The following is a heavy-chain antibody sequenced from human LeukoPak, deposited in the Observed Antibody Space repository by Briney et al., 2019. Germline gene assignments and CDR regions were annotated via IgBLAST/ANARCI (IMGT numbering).Heavy chain of an antibody. CDR1: GFTVSSNY. D-gene: IGHD6-13*01. Sequence: TGGSLRLSCAVSGFTVSSNYMSWVRQAPGKGLEWVSVIYNGASTHYADSVKGRFTISRDNSKNTLYLQMNSLRAEDTAVYYCAGPTERYSSSWYYFDYWGQGTLVTVSS. CDR3: AGPTERYSSSWYYFDY. CDR2: IYNGAST. V-gene: IGHV3-66*01. J-gene: IGHJ4*02.